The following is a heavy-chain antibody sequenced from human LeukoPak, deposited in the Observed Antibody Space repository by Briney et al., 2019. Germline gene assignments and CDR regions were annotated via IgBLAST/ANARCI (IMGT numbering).Heavy chain of an antibody. CDR2: INHSGST. D-gene: IGHD3-22*01. J-gene: IGHJ4*02. CDR1: GGSFSGYY. V-gene: IGHV4-34*01. CDR3: ARGREYYDSSGYSDDYFDY. Sequence: PSETLSLTCAVYGGSFSGYYWSWIRQPPGKGLEWIGEINHSGSTNYNPSLKSRVTISVDTSKNQFSLKLSSVTAADTAVYYCARGREYYDSSGYSDDYFDYWGQGTLVTVSS.